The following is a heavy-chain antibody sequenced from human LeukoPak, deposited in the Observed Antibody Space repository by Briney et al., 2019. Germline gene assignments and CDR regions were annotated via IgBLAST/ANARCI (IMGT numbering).Heavy chain of an antibody. V-gene: IGHV1-8*03. J-gene: IGHJ6*03. D-gene: IGHD3-10*01. Sequence: ASVKVSCKASGYTFTSYDINWVRQATGQGLEWMGWMNPNSGNTGYAQKFQGRVTITRNTSISTAYMELSSLRSEDTAVYYCAREGRYYGSGRYYYYCMDVWGKGTTVTVSS. CDR1: GYTFTSYD. CDR3: AREGRYYGSGRYYYYCMDV. CDR2: MNPNSGNT.